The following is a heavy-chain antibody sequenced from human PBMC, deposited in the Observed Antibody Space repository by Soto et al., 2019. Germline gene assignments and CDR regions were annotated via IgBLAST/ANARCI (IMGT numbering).Heavy chain of an antibody. D-gene: IGHD2-2*01. CDR2: ISGSGGST. Sequence: PGGSLRLSCAASGFTFSSYAMSWVRQAPGKGLEWVSAISGSGGSTYYADSVKGRFTISRDNSKNTLYLQMNSLRAEDTAVYYCAKDGPLQSRPYRKANWFDPWGQGTLVTVSS. J-gene: IGHJ5*02. CDR3: AKDGPLQSRPYRKANWFDP. CDR1: GFTFSSYA. V-gene: IGHV3-23*01.